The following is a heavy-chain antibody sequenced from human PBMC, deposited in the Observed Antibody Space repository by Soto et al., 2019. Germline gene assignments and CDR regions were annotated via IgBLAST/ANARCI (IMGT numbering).Heavy chain of an antibody. J-gene: IGHJ4*02. CDR3: AGSRFGELFPNLDY. CDR2: IYYSGST. V-gene: IGHV4-31*03. Sequence: QVQLQESGPGLVKPSQTLSLTCTVSGGSISSGGYYWSWIRQHPGKGLEWIGYIYYSGSTYYNPSLTSRVTIAVDTSKNQFSLKLSSVTAADTAVYYCAGSRFGELFPNLDYWGQGTLVTVSS. CDR1: GGSISSGGYY. D-gene: IGHD3-10*01.